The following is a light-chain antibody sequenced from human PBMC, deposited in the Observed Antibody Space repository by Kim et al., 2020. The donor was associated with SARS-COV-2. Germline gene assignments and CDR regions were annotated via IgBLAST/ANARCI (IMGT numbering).Light chain of an antibody. CDR3: CSYACSYTYV. CDR1: CSAVGGYNY. CDR2: DVS. Sequence: GPSVTSSCTGTCSAVGGYNYVFWYQQQPGRAAKLMIYDVSKRPSGVPDRFSCSKSGNTASLSISGLQAEDEADYYCCSYACSYTYVFGTGTKVTVL. J-gene: IGLJ1*01. V-gene: IGLV2-11*01.